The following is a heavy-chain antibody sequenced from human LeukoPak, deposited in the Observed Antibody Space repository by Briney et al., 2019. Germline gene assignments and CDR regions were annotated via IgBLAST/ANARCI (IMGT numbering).Heavy chain of an antibody. D-gene: IGHD1-1*01. V-gene: IGHV3-7*01. CDR3: ARAQGTTGTAYYYYYMDV. CDR1: SSGSYY. Sequence: SSGSYYWSWIPQPAGKGLEWVANIKQDGSEKYYVDSVKVRFTISRDNAKNSLYLQMNSLRAEDTAVYYCARAQGTTGTAYYYYYMDVWGKGTTVTISS. J-gene: IGHJ6*03. CDR2: IKQDGSEK.